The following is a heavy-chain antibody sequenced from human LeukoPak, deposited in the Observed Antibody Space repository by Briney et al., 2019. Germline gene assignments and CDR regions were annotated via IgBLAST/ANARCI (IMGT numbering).Heavy chain of an antibody. D-gene: IGHD3-22*01. Sequence: GGSLRLSCAASGFTFSTHGMSWVRQAPGRGLEWVSAITGSGRTTYYADSVKGRFTISRDNSKSTVYLQLNSLRAEDTAVYYCAKDTGFLLPGYWGQGTLVTVSS. CDR1: GFTFSTHG. CDR2: ITGSGRTT. J-gene: IGHJ4*02. CDR3: AKDTGFLLPGY. V-gene: IGHV3-23*01.